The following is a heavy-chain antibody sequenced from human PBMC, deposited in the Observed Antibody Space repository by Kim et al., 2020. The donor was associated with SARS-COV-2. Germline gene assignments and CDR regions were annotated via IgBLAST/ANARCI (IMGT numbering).Heavy chain of an antibody. Sequence: SETLSLTCAVYGGSFSGYYWSWIRQPPGKGLEWIGEINHSGSTNHNPSLKSRVTISVDTSKNQFSLKLSSVTAADTAVYYCARGARGSGRAYFDYWGQGTLVTVSS. V-gene: IGHV4-34*01. CDR3: ARGARGSGRAYFDY. CDR1: GGSFSGYY. CDR2: INHSGST. D-gene: IGHD3-10*01. J-gene: IGHJ4*02.